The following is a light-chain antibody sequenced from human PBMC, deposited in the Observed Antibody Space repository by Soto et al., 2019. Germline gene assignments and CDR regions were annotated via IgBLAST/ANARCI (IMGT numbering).Light chain of an antibody. CDR3: QQYNSYWGVT. J-gene: IGKJ1*01. CDR2: DAS. Sequence: DIQMTQSPSTLSASVGDRVTITCRASQSISSWLAWYQQKPGKAPKLLIYDASSLESGVPSRFSGSGSGTEFTLTISRLQPDDFATYYCQQYNSYWGVTFGQGTKVEIK. V-gene: IGKV1-5*01. CDR1: QSISSW.